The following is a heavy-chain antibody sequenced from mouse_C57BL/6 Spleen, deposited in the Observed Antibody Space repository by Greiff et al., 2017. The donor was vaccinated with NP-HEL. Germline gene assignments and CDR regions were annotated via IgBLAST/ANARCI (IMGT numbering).Heavy chain of an antibody. D-gene: IGHD1-2*01. Sequence: VKLMESGPELVKPGASVKISCKASGYAFSSSWMNWVKQRPGKGLEWIGRIYPGDGDTNYNGKFKGKATLTADKSSSTAYMQLSSLTSEDSAVYFCARRDTTAPFAYWGQGTLVTVSA. V-gene: IGHV1-82*01. J-gene: IGHJ3*01. CDR1: GYAFSSSW. CDR2: IYPGDGDT. CDR3: ARRDTTAPFAY.